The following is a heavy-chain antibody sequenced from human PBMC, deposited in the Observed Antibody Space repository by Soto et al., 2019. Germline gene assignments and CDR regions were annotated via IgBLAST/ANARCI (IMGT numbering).Heavy chain of an antibody. D-gene: IGHD3-22*01. V-gene: IGHV2-26*01. CDR3: ARMLYDSIGYYRTGNCFDP. CDR1: GFSLSSARVG. Sequence: VNPTETLTLTSTFSGFSLSSARVGVSWIRQPPGKALEWLAHIFSDDEKSYTTSLKSRLTISKDTSKSQVVLTLTNMDPVDTGTYYCARMLYDSIGYYRTGNCFDPWGQRTQVTVSS. J-gene: IGHJ5*02. CDR2: IFSDDEK.